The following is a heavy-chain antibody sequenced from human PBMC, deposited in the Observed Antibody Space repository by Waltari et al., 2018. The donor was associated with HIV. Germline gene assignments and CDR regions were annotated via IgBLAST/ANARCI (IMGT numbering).Heavy chain of an antibody. CDR2: ISSNGITA. Sequence: EVRLFESGGVLVQPGGPLRLSCAASGFASINTAMTWVRQAPGKGLQWVSTISSNGITAYHADSVKGRFTISRDNSKNTLSLQMKSLRVEDTALYFCAKDLWDLTVIRGAFWFDPWGQGTLVTVSS. D-gene: IGHD1-20*01. CDR3: AKDLWDLTVIRGAFWFDP. V-gene: IGHV3-23*01. CDR1: GFASINTA. J-gene: IGHJ5*02.